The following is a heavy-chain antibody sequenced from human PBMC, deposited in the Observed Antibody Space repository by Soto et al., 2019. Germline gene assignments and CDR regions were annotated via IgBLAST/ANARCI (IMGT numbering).Heavy chain of an antibody. CDR3: ARGKGNYYYYYGMDV. CDR1: GYSISSGYY. V-gene: IGHV4-38-2*01. CDR2: IYHSGST. Sequence: PSETLSLTCAVSGYSISSGYYWGLIRQPPGKGLEWIGIIYHSGSTYYTPSLKSRVTISVDTSKNQFSLKLSSVTAADTAVYYCARGKGNYYYYYGMDVWGQVTTVT. D-gene: IGHD3-10*01. J-gene: IGHJ6*02.